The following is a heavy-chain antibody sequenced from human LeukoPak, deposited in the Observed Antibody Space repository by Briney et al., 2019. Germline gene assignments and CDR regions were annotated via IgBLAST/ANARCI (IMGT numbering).Heavy chain of an antibody. J-gene: IGHJ4*02. Sequence: EGSLRLSCAASGFTVSSNYMSWVRQAPGKGLEWVSVIYSGGSTYYADSVKGRFTISRDNSKNTLYLQMNSLRAEDTAVYYCARTTTYYYDSSGYYPSPYYFDYWGQGTLVTVSS. CDR1: GFTVSSNY. CDR2: IYSGGST. V-gene: IGHV3-66*01. D-gene: IGHD3-22*01. CDR3: ARTTTYYYDSSGYYPSPYYFDY.